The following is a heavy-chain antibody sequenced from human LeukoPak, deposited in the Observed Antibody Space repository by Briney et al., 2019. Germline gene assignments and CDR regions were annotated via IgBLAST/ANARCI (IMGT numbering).Heavy chain of an antibody. J-gene: IGHJ4*02. CDR2: IYYSGRT. CDR3: ARRVAAVLSFFDY. D-gene: IGHD2-2*01. Sequence: SETLSLTCTVSVAPISIISSYWAWIPQPPGRGLGWIGSIYYSGRTYYNPSLKSRVTISVDTSKNQFSLKLSSVTAADTAVYYCARRVAAVLSFFDYWGQGTLVTVSS. V-gene: IGHV4-39*01. CDR1: VAPISIISSY.